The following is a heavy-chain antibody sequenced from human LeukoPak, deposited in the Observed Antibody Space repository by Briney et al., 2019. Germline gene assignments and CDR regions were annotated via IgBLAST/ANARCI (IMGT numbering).Heavy chain of an antibody. CDR2: ISSSGDYT. D-gene: IGHD6-13*01. CDR1: GLTFRNYA. V-gene: IGHV3-23*01. J-gene: IGHJ4*02. CDR3: ANPPPIAATGRVAY. Sequence: GGSLRLSCAASGLTFRNYAMSWVRQAPGKGLEWVSTISSSGDYTYYADSVKGRFTISRDNSKNTLYLQMNSLRAEDTAVYYCANPPPIAATGRVAYWGQGTLVTVSS.